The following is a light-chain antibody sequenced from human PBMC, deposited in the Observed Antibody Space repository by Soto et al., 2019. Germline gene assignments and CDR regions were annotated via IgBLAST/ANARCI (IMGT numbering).Light chain of an antibody. V-gene: IGKV3-15*01. Sequence: EVVMTQSPATLSVSPGERATLSCRASQTVSRNLAWYQQRPGQAPRLLIYDISNRAAGVPARFSGSGSGTEFTLTISSLQSEDFALYYCQQHINWPLTFGGGTKVDIK. J-gene: IGKJ4*01. CDR3: QQHINWPLT. CDR2: DIS. CDR1: QTVSRN.